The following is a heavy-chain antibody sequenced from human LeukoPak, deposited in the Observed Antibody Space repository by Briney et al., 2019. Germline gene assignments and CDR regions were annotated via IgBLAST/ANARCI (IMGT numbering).Heavy chain of an antibody. D-gene: IGHD3-10*01. CDR3: AREGVWFGELYFDY. J-gene: IGHJ4*02. V-gene: IGHV4-59*01. CDR2: IYYGGST. Sequence: SETLSLTCTVSGGSISSYYWSWIRQPPGKGLEWIGYIYYGGSTNYNPSLKSRVTISVDTSKNQFSLKLSSVTAADTAVYYCAREGVWFGELYFDYWGQGTLVTVSS. CDR1: GGSISSYY.